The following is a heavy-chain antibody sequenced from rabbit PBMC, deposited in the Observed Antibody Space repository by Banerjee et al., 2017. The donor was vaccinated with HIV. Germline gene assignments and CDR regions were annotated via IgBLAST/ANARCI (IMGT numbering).Heavy chain of an antibody. Sequence: QLVESGGGLVTLGGSLKLSCKASGIDFSSYGISWVRQAPGKGLEWIGYIDPVFGSTYYASWVNGRFTISSHNAQNTLYLQLNSLTAADTATYFCVRDWPYGYAGYAYPDYGMDLWAQGPWSPS. CDR2: IDPVFGST. J-gene: IGHJ6*01. CDR1: GIDFSSYG. V-gene: IGHV1S7*01. CDR3: VRDWPYGYAGYAYPDYGMDL. D-gene: IGHD6-1*01.